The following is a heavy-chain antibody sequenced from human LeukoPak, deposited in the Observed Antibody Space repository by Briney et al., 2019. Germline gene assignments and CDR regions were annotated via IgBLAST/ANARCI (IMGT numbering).Heavy chain of an antibody. CDR2: ISSSGSTI. CDR3: AELGITMIGGV. CDR1: GFTFSSYE. Sequence: GGSLGLSCAASGFTFSSYEMNWVRQAPGKGLEWVSYISSSGSTIYYADSVKGRFTISRDNAKNSLYLQMYSLRAEDTAVYYCAELGITMIGGVWGKGTTVTISS. V-gene: IGHV3-48*03. J-gene: IGHJ6*04. D-gene: IGHD3-10*02.